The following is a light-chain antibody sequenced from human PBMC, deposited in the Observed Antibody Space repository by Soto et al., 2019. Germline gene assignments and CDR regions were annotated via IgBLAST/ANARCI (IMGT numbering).Light chain of an antibody. J-gene: IGKJ5*01. CDR3: QQYNNWPPIP. V-gene: IGKV3-15*01. Sequence: EIVLTQSPVTLSVSPGERATLSCRASQSVSSSLAWYQQKPGQTPRLLIYGASTRATGIPARFSGSGSGTEFTLTISSLQSEDFAVYYCQQYNNWPPIPFGQGTRLEIK. CDR2: GAS. CDR1: QSVSSS.